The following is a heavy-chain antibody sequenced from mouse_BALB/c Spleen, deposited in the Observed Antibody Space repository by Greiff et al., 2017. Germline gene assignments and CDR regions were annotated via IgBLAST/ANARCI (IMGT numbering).Heavy chain of an antibody. CDR1: GYTFTSYW. Sequence: QVQLQQSGAELARPGASVKLSCKASGYTFTSYWMQWVKQRPGQGLEWIGAIYPGDGDTRYTQKFKGKATLTADKSSSTAYMQLSSLASEDSAVYYCARGERYMITTWVAMDYWGQGTSVTVSS. CDR2: IYPGDGDT. J-gene: IGHJ4*01. D-gene: IGHD2-4*01. V-gene: IGHV1-87*01. CDR3: ARGERYMITTWVAMDY.